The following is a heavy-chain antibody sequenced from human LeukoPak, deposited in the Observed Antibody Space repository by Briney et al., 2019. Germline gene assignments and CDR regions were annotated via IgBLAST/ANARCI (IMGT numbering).Heavy chain of an antibody. D-gene: IGHD5-24*01. CDR1: GYRFSTYW. V-gene: IGHV5-51*01. CDR3: ARESMATAIDY. CDR2: IYPGDSDI. Sequence: GESLKISCKGSGYRFSTYWIAWVRQMPGKGLEWMGIIYPGDSDIRYSPSFQGQFTISADKSISTAYLQWSSLKASDTAIYYCARESMATAIDYWGQGTLVTVSS. J-gene: IGHJ4*02.